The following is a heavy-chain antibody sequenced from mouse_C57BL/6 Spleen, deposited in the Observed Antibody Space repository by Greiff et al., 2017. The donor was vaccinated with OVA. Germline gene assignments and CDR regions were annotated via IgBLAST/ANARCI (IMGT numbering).Heavy chain of an antibody. CDR3: ARTGYGSSFAY. CDR2: INYDGSST. V-gene: IGHV5-16*01. J-gene: IGHJ3*01. Sequence: DVKLVESEGGLVQPGSSMKLSCAASGFTFSDYYMAWVRQVPEKGLEWVANINYDGSSTYYLDSLKSRFIISRDNAKNILYLQMSSLKSEDTATYYCARTGYGSSFAYWGQGTLVTVSA. CDR1: GFTFSDYY. D-gene: IGHD1-1*01.